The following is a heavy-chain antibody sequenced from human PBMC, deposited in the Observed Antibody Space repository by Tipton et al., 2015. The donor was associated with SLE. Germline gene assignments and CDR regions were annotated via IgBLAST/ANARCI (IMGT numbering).Heavy chain of an antibody. Sequence: TLSLTCTVSGGSISSSSHYWGWIRQPPGKGLEWIGSIYYSGSTYYNPSLKSRVTISVDTSKNQFSLKLSSVTAADTAVYYCARDGLNWFDPWGQGTLVTVSS. CDR3: ARDGLNWFDP. CDR1: GGSISSSSHY. V-gene: IGHV4-39*07. CDR2: IYYSGST. J-gene: IGHJ5*02. D-gene: IGHD2-2*03.